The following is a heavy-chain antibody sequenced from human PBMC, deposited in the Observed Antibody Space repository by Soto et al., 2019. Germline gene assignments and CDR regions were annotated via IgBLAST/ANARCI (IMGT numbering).Heavy chain of an antibody. Sequence: SETLSLTCSVSGGSMSEYFWSSIRQSPGKGLEWIGYIYYLGSTDYNPSLKSRVTISVDTSKRQFSLRLTSVTAADTAVYYCARDGYDGSGSPYPAYWGPGTQVTVSS. CDR1: GGSMSEYF. J-gene: IGHJ4*02. D-gene: IGHD3-10*01. CDR2: IYYLGST. V-gene: IGHV4-59*01. CDR3: ARDGYDGSGSPYPAY.